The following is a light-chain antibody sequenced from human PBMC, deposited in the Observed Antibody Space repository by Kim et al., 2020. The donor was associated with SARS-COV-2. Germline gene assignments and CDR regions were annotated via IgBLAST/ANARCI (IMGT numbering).Light chain of an antibody. Sequence: GQRVTISCSGSSSNIGSNTVNWYQQRPGTAPKLLIYSNDQGPSGVPDRFSGSKSGTSASLAISGLQSEDEADYYCAAWDDSLNGVVFGGGTQLTVL. CDR2: SND. CDR3: AAWDDSLNGVV. V-gene: IGLV1-44*01. CDR1: SSNIGSNT. J-gene: IGLJ2*01.